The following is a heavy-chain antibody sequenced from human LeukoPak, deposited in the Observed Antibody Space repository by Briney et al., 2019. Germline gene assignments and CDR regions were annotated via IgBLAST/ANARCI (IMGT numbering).Heavy chain of an antibody. CDR2: IDPGSTYI. CDR1: GFTFRSYR. Sequence: AGGSLRLSCAASGFTFRSYRMNWVRQAPGKGLEWVSAIDPGSTYIYYADSVKGRFTISRDNSKNTLYLQMNSLRAEDTAVYYCAKVYGGWFDPWGQGTLVTVSS. D-gene: IGHD3-10*02. J-gene: IGHJ5*02. V-gene: IGHV3-21*01. CDR3: AKVYGGWFDP.